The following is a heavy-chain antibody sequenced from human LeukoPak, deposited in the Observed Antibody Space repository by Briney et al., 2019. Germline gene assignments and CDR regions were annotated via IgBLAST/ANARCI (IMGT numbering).Heavy chain of an antibody. J-gene: IGHJ4*02. CDR3: ARDHKYYSTPTDIDY. CDR2: LTPFNGNT. V-gene: IGHV1-45*02. CDR1: GYTFTYRY. D-gene: IGHD3-10*01. Sequence: SVKVSCKASGYTFTYRYLHWVRQAPGQALEWMGWLTPFNGNTNYAQKFQDRVTITRDRSMSTAYMELSSLRSEDTAVYYCARDHKYYSTPTDIDYWGQGTLVTVSS.